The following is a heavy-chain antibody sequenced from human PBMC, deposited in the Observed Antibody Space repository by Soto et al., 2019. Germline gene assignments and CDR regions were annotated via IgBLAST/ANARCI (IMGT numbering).Heavy chain of an antibody. J-gene: IGHJ4*02. CDR3: AREGYYDSSGRIYYFDY. Sequence: SVKVSCKASGGTFSSYAISWVRQAPGQGLEWMGGIIPIFGTANYAQKFQGRVTITADESTSTAYMELSSLRSEDTAVYYCAREGYYDSSGRIYYFDYWGQGTLVTVSS. D-gene: IGHD3-22*01. CDR1: GGTFSSYA. V-gene: IGHV1-69*13. CDR2: IIPIFGTA.